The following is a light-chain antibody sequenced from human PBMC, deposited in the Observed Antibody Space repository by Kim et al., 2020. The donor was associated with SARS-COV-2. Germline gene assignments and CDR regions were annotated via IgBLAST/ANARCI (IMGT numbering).Light chain of an antibody. J-gene: IGKJ2*01. V-gene: IGKV3-20*01. CDR2: GAS. Sequence: PGERATLSCRDSQRISSEFLVSYQQIPGQPPRLLIFGASNRAAGIPDRFSGGGSGTDFTLTITRLEPADSAVEYCQQYTTSPPAYTFGQGTKLEI. CDR1: QRISSEF. CDR3: QQYTTSPPAYT.